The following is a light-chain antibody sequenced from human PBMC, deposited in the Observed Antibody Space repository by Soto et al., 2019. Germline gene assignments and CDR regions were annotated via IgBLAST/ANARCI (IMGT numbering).Light chain of an antibody. J-gene: IGKJ3*01. CDR2: AAS. Sequence: DIQMTQSPSSLSASVGDRVTITCRASQGISNYIVWSQQKPGNAPKLLIYAASTLQSGVPSPFSGSGSRTDFTLTINSLQPEDVATSSCQKYSSVPLFGPGTKVDIK. CDR3: QKYSSVPL. V-gene: IGKV1-27*01. CDR1: QGISNY.